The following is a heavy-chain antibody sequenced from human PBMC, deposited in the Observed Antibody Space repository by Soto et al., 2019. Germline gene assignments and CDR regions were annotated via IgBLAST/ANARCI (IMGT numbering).Heavy chain of an antibody. CDR3: ARDLLTRGIFGVVTENWYYYYYGMDV. V-gene: IGHV1-18*01. J-gene: IGHJ6*02. D-gene: IGHD3-3*01. CDR1: GYTFTSYG. CDR2: ISAYNGNT. Sequence: ASVKVSCKASGYTFTSYGISWVRQAPGQELEWMGWISAYNGNTNYAQKLQGRVTMTTDTSTSTAYMELRSLRSDDTAVYYCARDLLTRGIFGVVTENWYYYYYGMDVWGQGTTVTVSS.